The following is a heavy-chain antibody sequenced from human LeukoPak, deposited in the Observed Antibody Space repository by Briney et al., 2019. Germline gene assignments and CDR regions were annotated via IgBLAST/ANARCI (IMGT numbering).Heavy chain of an antibody. J-gene: IGHJ5*02. CDR1: GFTFSNYA. D-gene: IGHD6-13*01. V-gene: IGHV3-30-3*01. CDR2: ISYDGSNK. CDR3: ARVGQQLAPVGWFDP. Sequence: GGSLRLSCAASGFTFSNYAMHWVRQAPGKGLEWVAIISYDGSNKYYADSVQGRFTISRDNSKNTLYLQMNSLRAEDTAVYYCARVGQQLAPVGWFDPWGQETLVTVSS.